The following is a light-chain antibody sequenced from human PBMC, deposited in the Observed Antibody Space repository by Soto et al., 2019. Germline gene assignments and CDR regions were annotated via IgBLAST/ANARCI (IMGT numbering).Light chain of an antibody. CDR3: HSYDRIIEV. CDR1: SGRVASNY. V-gene: IGLV6-57*01. Sequence: NFMLTQPHSVSESPGKTVTISCTRSSGRVASNYVQWYQQRPGSSPTILIYEDDDRPSGVPDRFSGSIDSSSNSASLTISGLQPEDEADYYCHSYDRIIEVFGGGTKLTVL. J-gene: IGLJ3*02. CDR2: EDD.